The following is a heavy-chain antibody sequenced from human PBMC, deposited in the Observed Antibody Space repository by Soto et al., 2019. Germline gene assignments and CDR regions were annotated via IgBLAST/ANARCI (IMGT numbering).Heavy chain of an antibody. CDR1: GGTFSSYA. V-gene: IGHV1-69*13. CDR3: ARDYGDYDFWSGPPNWLDP. Sequence: GASVKVSCKASGGTFSSYAISWVRQAPGQGLEWMGGIIPIFGTANYAQKFQGRVTITADESTSTAYMELSSLRSEDTAVYYCARDYGDYDFWSGPPNWLDPWGQGTLVTVSS. J-gene: IGHJ5*02. CDR2: IIPIFGTA. D-gene: IGHD3-3*01.